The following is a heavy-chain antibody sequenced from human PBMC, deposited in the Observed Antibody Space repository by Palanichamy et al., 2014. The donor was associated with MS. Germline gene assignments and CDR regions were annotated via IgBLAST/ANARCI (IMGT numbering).Heavy chain of an antibody. CDR3: ARVGSGWYLDPFPRWERPSQTTTE. Sequence: QVQLQQWGAGLLKPSETLSLTCAVYGGSFSGYYWSWIRQPPGKGLGWIGEINHSGSTNYNPSLKSRVTISVDTSKNQFSLKLSSVTAADTAVYYCARVGSGWYLDPFPRWERPSQTTTEWGQGTLVTVSS. V-gene: IGHV4-34*01. D-gene: IGHD6-19*01. CDR2: INHSGST. CDR1: GGSFSGYY. J-gene: IGHJ4*02.